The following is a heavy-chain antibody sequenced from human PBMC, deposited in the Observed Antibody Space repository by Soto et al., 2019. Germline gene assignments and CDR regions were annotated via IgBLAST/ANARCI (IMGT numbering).Heavy chain of an antibody. D-gene: IGHD3-3*01. CDR1: GFTFSNYV. CDR2: VTGDGGNT. V-gene: IGHV3-23*01. CDR3: VKDRSSSTILGGVISVDV. Sequence: EVQLLESGGGLVQPGGSLRLSCAASGFTFSNYVMGWVRQAPGQGLEWVSAVTGDGGNTYHADSVQGRFAISRDNSKNTLNLQMNSLRAEDTAVYYCVKDRSSSTILGGVISVDVWGKGTTVTVSS. J-gene: IGHJ6*04.